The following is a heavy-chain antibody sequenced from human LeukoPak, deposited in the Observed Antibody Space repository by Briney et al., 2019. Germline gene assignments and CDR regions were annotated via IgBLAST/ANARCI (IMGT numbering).Heavy chain of an antibody. J-gene: IGHJ4*02. V-gene: IGHV3-23*01. CDR2: ISGSGGST. D-gene: IGHD3-3*01. CDR1: GFTFSSYA. Sequence: GGSLRLSCAASGFTFSSYAMSWVRQAPGKGLEWVSAISGSGGSTYYADSVKSRFTISRDNSKNTLYLQMNSLRAEDTAVYYCAFAGRFLEWLSIFDYWGQGTLVTVSS. CDR3: AFAGRFLEWLSIFDY.